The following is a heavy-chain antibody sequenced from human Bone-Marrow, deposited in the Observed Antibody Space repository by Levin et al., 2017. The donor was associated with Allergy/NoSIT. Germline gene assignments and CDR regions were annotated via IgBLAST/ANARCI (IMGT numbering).Heavy chain of an antibody. D-gene: IGHD2-2*01. CDR1: GGSISTTGQH. J-gene: IGHJ6*03. V-gene: IGHV4-31*03. CDR3: ARVIVAVPTAKYMDV. CDR2: IYYTGST. Sequence: PSQTLSLTCSVSGGSISTTGQHWSWIRQHPGKGLEWIGYIYYTGSTSYNPSLKSRVTMSVDTSKNQFSLTLSSVTAADTAVYYCARVIVAVPTAKYMDVWGTGTAVTVSS.